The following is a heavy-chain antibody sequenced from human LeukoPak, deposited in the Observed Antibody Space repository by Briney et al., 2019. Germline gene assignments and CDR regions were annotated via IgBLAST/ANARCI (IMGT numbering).Heavy chain of an antibody. D-gene: IGHD5-12*01. Sequence: APVKVSCKASGYTFTGYYMHWVRQAPGQGLEWMGWINPNSGGTNYAQKFQGRVTMTRDTSISTAYMELSRLRSDDTAVYYCARAGYSGYDSTYYFDYWGQGTLVTVSS. V-gene: IGHV1-2*02. CDR2: INPNSGGT. CDR1: GYTFTGYY. CDR3: ARAGYSGYDSTYYFDY. J-gene: IGHJ4*02.